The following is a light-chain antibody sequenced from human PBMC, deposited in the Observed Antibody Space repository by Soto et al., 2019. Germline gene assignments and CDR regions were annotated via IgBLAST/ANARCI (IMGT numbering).Light chain of an antibody. J-gene: IGKJ1*01. V-gene: IGKV1-5*03. CDR2: KAS. Sequence: DIQMTQSPSTLSASVGDRVTITCRASQSISSWLAWYQQKPGKAPKLRIYKASSLESAVTSRFSCSESGTEFTITITSLQPDAVATYSCQKYNSYSKTSGQGTKVDIK. CDR1: QSISSW. CDR3: QKYNSYSKT.